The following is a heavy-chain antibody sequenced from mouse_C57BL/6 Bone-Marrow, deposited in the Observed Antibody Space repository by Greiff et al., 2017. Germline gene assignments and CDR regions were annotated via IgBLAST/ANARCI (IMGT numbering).Heavy chain of an antibody. J-gene: IGHJ2*01. V-gene: IGHV1-81*01. CDR2: IYPRSGNT. CDR1: GYTFTSYG. D-gene: IGHD1-1*01. CDR3: ARGYYGSSPGDY. Sequence: QVQLQQSGAELARPGASVKLSCKASGYTFTSYGISWVKQRPGQGLEWIGEIYPRSGNTYYNEKFKGKATLTADKSSSTAYMQLSSLTSEDSAVYYCARGYYGSSPGDYWGQGTTLTVSS.